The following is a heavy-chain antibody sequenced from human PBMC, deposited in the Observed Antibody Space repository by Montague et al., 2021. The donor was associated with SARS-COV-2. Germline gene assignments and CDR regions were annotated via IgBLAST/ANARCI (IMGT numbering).Heavy chain of an antibody. D-gene: IGHD3-10*01. CDR3: AREGILWFWHLAPYYYGMDV. CDR1: GGSISSSSYY. J-gene: IGHJ6*02. Sequence: SETLSLTCSVSGGSISSSSYYWGWIRQPPGKGLEWIGYIYYSGSTNYNPSLKSRVTISVDTSKNQFSLKLSSVTAADTAVYYCAREGILWFWHLAPYYYGMDVWGQGTTVTVSS. V-gene: IGHV4-61*01. CDR2: IYYSGST.